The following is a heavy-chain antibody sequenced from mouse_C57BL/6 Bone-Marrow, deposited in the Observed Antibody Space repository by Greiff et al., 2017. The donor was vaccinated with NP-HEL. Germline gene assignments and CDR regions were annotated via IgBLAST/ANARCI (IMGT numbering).Heavy chain of an antibody. J-gene: IGHJ2*01. CDR3: ARDGD. Sequence: VQLQQSGPGLVKPSQSLSLTCSVTGYSITSGYYWNWIRQFPGNKLEWMGYISYDGSNNYNPSLKNRISITRDTSKNQFFLKLNSVTTEDTATYYCARDGDWGQGTTLTVSS. CDR1: GYSITSGYY. CDR2: ISYDGSN. V-gene: IGHV3-6*01.